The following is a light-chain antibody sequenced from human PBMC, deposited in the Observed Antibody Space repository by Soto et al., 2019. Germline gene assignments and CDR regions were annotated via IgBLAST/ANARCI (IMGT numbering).Light chain of an antibody. V-gene: IGKV3-20*01. J-gene: IGKJ1*01. CDR1: QSVSSY. CDR3: QQYGSSWT. CDR2: RAP. Sequence: EIVVLQSPATLSLSPGERATLSCSAGQSVSSYLAWYQRRPGQAPGLLIYRAPTRATRIPARFSGSGSPTDFTPTISSLEPEDFAVYYCQQYGSSWTFGQGTKVDI.